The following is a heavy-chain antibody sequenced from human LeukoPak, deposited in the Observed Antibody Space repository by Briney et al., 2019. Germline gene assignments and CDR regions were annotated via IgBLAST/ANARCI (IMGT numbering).Heavy chain of an antibody. CDR1: GGSFSGYY. CDR2: INHSGST. Sequence: SETLSLTCAVYGGSFSGYYWRWIRQPPGKGLEWIGEINHSGSTNYNPSLKSRVTISVDTSKNQFSLKLSSVTAADTAVYYCARGGVYSYASRRYYFDYWGQGTLVTVSS. D-gene: IGHD5-18*01. J-gene: IGHJ4*02. CDR3: ARGGVYSYASRRYYFDY. V-gene: IGHV4-34*01.